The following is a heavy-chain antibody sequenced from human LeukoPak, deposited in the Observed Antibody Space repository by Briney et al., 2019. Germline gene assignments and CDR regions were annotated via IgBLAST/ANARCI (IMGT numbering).Heavy chain of an antibody. D-gene: IGHD3-9*01. J-gene: IGHJ6*03. Sequence: GGSLRLSCAASGFTVSSNYMSWVRQAPGKGLEWVSVIYSGGSTYYADSVKGRFTISRDNSKNTLYLQMNSLRAEDTAVYYCARGGWNYDILTGYYSSYYMDVWGKGTTVTVSS. CDR2: IYSGGST. CDR3: ARGGWNYDILTGYYSSYYMDV. V-gene: IGHV3-53*01. CDR1: GFTVSSNY.